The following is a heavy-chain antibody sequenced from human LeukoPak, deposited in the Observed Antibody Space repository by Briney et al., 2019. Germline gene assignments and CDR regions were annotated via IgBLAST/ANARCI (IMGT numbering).Heavy chain of an antibody. CDR3: MRGGIGYDSDY. CDR2: IYYSGST. Sequence: SETLSLTCTVSGDSISRSRYFWGWIRQPPGKGLERVGNIYYSGSTYYNPSLKSRVTMSVDRSKNQFSLKLNSVTAADTAVYYCMRGGIGYDSDYWGQGTLVTVSS. V-gene: IGHV4-39*07. D-gene: IGHD5-12*01. J-gene: IGHJ4*02. CDR1: GDSISRSRYF.